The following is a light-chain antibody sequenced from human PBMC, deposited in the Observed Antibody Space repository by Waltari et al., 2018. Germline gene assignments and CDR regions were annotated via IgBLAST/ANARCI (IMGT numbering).Light chain of an antibody. V-gene: IGKV1-39*01. CDR1: QRISSY. J-gene: IGKJ3*01. CDR2: AAS. CDR3: QQTYSLFT. Sequence: DIQMNQSPSFLSACVGDRVTITCRASQRISSYLNWYQMKPGRAPELLIYAASSLQSGVPSRFSGSGSGTEFTLTISSLQPDDFATYYCQQTYSLFTFGPGTKVDFK.